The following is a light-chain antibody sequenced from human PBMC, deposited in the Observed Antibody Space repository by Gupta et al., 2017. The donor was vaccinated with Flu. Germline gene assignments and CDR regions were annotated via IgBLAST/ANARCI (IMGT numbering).Light chain of an antibody. J-gene: IGKJ1*01. CDR1: QSLLHSNGYNY. CDR3: MQALQTPRT. V-gene: IGKV2-28*01. Sequence: EIVMNKSSLPLPVTPGEPASISCRTSQSLLHSNGYNYLDWYLQKPGQSPQLLIYLGSNRASGVPDRFIGSGSGTDFTLTISRVEAEGVGVYYCMQALQTPRTFGQGTKVEIK. CDR2: LGS.